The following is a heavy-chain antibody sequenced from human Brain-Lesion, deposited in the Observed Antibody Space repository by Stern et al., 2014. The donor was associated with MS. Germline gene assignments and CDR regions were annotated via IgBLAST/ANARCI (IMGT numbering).Heavy chain of an antibody. D-gene: IGHD3-10*01. CDR1: GFTFSNYW. CDR2: VNNDGRRT. Sequence: EVQLVQSGGGLVQPGGSLRLSCAASGFTFSNYWMHWVRQAPGTGLVWVSRVNNDGRRTSYADSVKGRFTMSRDNAKNTLYLQMNSLRVEDTAIYYCARGERWFDSWGQGTLGTVSS. J-gene: IGHJ5*01. V-gene: IGHV3-74*02. CDR3: ARGERWFDS.